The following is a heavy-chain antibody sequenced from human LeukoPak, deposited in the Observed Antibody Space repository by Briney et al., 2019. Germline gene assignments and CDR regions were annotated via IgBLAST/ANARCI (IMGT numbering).Heavy chain of an antibody. D-gene: IGHD6-6*01. CDR2: INHSGST. CDR1: GGSFSGYY. CDR3: ARVRIAARRAPFDY. J-gene: IGHJ4*02. Sequence: SETLSLTCAVYGGSFSGYYWSWIRQPPGKGLEWIGEINHSGSTNYNPSLKSRVTISVDTSKNQFSLKLSSVAAADTAVYYCARVRIAARRAPFDYWGQGTLVTVSS. V-gene: IGHV4-34*01.